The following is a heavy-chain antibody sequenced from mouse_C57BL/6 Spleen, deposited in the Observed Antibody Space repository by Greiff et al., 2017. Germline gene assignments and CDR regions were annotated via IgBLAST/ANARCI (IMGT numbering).Heavy chain of an antibody. V-gene: IGHV14-1*01. D-gene: IGHD3-2*02. CDR2: IDPGGGDT. CDR1: GFNIKDYY. Sequence: EVKLQESGAELVRPGASVKLSCTASGFNIKDYYMHWVKQRPEQGLEWIGRIDPGGGDTEYAPKVQGKATMTADTSSNTAYLQLSSLTSEDTAVYYCTTPSPSDSSGYLAFAYWGQGTLVTVSA. CDR3: TTPSPSDSSGYLAFAY. J-gene: IGHJ3*01.